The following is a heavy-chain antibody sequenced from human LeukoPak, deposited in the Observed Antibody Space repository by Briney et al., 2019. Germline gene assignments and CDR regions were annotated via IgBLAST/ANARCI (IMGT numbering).Heavy chain of an antibody. Sequence: GESLQISSVASGSPFPHQWIGWVRPVPGTGLEWVGIIYPRDFDTLYSTSFQGHVTISADTSTNTAYLEWRSLEASDTAMYYCARHSDVVGAIWGQGTQVTGSS. V-gene: IGHV5-51*01. CDR1: GSPFPHQW. J-gene: IGHJ4*02. D-gene: IGHD3-16*01. CDR2: IYPRDFDT. CDR3: ARHSDVVGAI.